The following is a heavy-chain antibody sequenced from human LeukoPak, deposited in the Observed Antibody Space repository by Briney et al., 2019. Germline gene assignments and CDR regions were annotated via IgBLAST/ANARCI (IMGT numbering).Heavy chain of an antibody. CDR3: ARRSSRGWRAIDY. J-gene: IGHJ4*02. Sequence: PSETLSLTCTVSGGSISSYYWSWIRQPPGKGLEWIGYIYYSGSTNYNPSLKSRVTISVDTSKNQFSLKLSSVTAADTAVYYCARRSSRGWRAIDYRGQGTLVTVSS. CDR2: IYYSGST. V-gene: IGHV4-59*08. D-gene: IGHD6-19*01. CDR1: GGSISSYY.